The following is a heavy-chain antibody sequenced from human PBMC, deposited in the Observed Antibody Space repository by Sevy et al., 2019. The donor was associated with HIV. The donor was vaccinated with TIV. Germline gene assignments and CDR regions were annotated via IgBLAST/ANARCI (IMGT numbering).Heavy chain of an antibody. J-gene: IGHJ4*02. CDR2: ISGSSSTK. V-gene: IGHV3-48*02. Sequence: GGSLGLSCEASGFTSSAYTINWVRRAPGRGLEGVSSISGSSSTKNYADSVKGRFTISRDNAKNSLYLQMNSLRDEDTAVYYCARDAMGTAMEIGDYFDYWGQGTLVTVSS. D-gene: IGHD5-18*01. CDR1: GFTSSAYT. CDR3: ARDAMGTAMEIGDYFDY.